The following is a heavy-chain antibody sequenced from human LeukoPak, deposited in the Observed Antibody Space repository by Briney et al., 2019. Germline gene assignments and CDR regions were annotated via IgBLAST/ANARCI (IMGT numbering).Heavy chain of an antibody. CDR3: ARGGIAAFHFDY. J-gene: IGHJ4*02. Sequence: SETLSLTCTVSGGSISTYYWSWIRQPPGEGLEWIGYIYYSGSTNYNPSLKSRVTVSVDTSKNQFSLKLSSVTAADTAVYYCARGGIAAFHFDYWGQGTLVTVSS. CDR2: IYYSGST. CDR1: GGSISTYY. D-gene: IGHD6-13*01. V-gene: IGHV4-59*01.